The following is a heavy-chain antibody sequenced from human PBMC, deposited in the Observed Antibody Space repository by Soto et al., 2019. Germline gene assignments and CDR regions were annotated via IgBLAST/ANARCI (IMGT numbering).Heavy chain of an antibody. Sequence: QVQLVQSGAGVKKPGASVKVSCKASGYTFTRYGISWERQAPGQGREWMGWISAYNGNTNYAQKLQGRGTMTTDTSTCTAYMELRSLRSADTAVYYCARDPQWPPDRYCGQGNLVTVSS. CDR2: ISAYNGNT. D-gene: IGHD6-19*01. CDR3: ARDPQWPPDRY. V-gene: IGHV1-18*01. CDR1: GYTFTRYG. J-gene: IGHJ4*02.